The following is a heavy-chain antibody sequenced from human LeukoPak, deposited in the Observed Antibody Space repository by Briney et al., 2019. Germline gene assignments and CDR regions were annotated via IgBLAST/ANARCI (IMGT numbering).Heavy chain of an antibody. D-gene: IGHD3-22*01. J-gene: IGHJ4*02. CDR2: INSDGIST. CDR1: RFTLSRYW. CDR3: ARDGNYYDSSGPADY. Sequence: GGSLRLSFAAVRFTLSRYWMHWVRQAPGKGLVWVSRINSDGISTSYADSVKGRFTISRDNAKNTLYLQMNSLRAEDTAVYYCARDGNYYDSSGPADYWGQGTLVTVSS. V-gene: IGHV3-74*01.